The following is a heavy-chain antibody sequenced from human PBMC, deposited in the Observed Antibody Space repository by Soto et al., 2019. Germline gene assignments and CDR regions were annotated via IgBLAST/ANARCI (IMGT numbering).Heavy chain of an antibody. CDR2: ISYDGSNK. CDR3: AKLGWFGELLDYYYYGMDV. D-gene: IGHD3-10*01. V-gene: IGHV3-30*18. CDR1: GFTFSSYG. J-gene: IGHJ6*02. Sequence: GGSLRLSCAASGFTFSSYGTHWVRQAPGKGLEWVAVISYDGSNKYYADSVKGRFTISRDNSKNTLYLQMNSLRAEDTAVYYCAKLGWFGELLDYYYYGMDVWGQGTTVTVSS.